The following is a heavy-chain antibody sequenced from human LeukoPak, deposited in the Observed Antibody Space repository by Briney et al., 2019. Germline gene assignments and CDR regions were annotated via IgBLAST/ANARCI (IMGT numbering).Heavy chain of an antibody. V-gene: IGHV3-23*01. J-gene: IGHJ5*02. CDR3: ARVLREWLLFGWFDP. Sequence: GGSLRLSCAASGFTFSRYAMSWVRQAPGKGLEWISAVSRSGDSTYYADSVKGRFTISRDSSRNTLYLQMISLRAEDTAMYYCARVLREWLLFGWFDPWGQGTLVTVSS. D-gene: IGHD3-3*01. CDR2: VSRSGDST. CDR1: GFTFSRYA.